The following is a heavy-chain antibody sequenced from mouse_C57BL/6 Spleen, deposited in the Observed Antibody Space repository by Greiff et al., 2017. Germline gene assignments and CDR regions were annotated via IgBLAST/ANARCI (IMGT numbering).Heavy chain of an antibody. CDR3: ARAPYGSSFDD. Sequence: QVQLQQPGAELVMPGASVKLSCKASGYTFTSYWMHWVKQRPGQGLEWIGEIDPSDSYTNYNQKFKGKSTLTVDKSSSTAYMQLSSLTSEDSAVYYCARAPYGSSFDDWGQGTTLTVSS. V-gene: IGHV1-69*01. D-gene: IGHD1-1*01. CDR1: GYTFTSYW. CDR2: IDPSDSYT. J-gene: IGHJ2*01.